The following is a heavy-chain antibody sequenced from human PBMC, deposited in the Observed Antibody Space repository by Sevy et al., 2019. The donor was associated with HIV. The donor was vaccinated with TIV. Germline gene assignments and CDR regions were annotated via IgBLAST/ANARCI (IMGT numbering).Heavy chain of an antibody. CDR2: ISSSSSYI. D-gene: IGHD3-3*01. CDR1: GFTFSSYS. J-gene: IGHJ6*02. CDR3: ECDGYYDFWSGYSSDYYYYGMDV. V-gene: IGHV3-21*01. Sequence: GGSLRLSCAASGFTFSSYSMNWVRQAPGKGLEWVSSISSSSSYIYYADSVKGRFTISRDKAKNSRYLQMNSLRAEDTAVDYCECDGYYDFWSGYSSDYYYYGMDVWGQGTTVTVSS.